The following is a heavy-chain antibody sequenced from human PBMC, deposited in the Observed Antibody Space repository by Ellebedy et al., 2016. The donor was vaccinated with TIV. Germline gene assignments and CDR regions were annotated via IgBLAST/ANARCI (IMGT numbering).Heavy chain of an antibody. Sequence: GESLKISXVASGFTFSNYAMSWVRQAPGKGLEWVSGISGSGGSTYYADSVKGRFTISRDNSKNTLYLQMHSLRAEDTAVYYCAKGNGSSDAFDFWGQGTMVTVS. D-gene: IGHD5-18*01. CDR1: GFTFSNYA. CDR3: AKGNGSSDAFDF. CDR2: ISGSGGST. J-gene: IGHJ3*01. V-gene: IGHV3-23*01.